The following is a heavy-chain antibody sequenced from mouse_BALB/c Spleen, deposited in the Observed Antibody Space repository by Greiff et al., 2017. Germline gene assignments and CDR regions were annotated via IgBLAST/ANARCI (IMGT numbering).Heavy chain of an antibody. J-gene: IGHJ2*01. CDR2: ISSGGSYT. CDR3: ARHRGNYLFDY. Sequence: EVQGVESGGDLVKPGGSLKLSCAASGFTFSSYGMSWVRQTPDKRLEWVATISSGGSYTYYPDSVKGRFTISRDNAKNTLYLQMSSLKSEDTAMYYCARHRGNYLFDYWGQGTTLTVSS. V-gene: IGHV5-6*01. D-gene: IGHD2-1*01. CDR1: GFTFSSYG.